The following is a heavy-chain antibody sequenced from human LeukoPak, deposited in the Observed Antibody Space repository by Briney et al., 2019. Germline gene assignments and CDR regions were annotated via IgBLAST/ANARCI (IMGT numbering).Heavy chain of an antibody. J-gene: IGHJ4*02. CDR2: ISWNSGTI. Sequence: GRSLRLSCAASGFTFADYAMHWVRQAPGKGLEWVSGISWNSGTIGYVDSVKGRFTISRDNAKNSLYLQMNSLRAEDTALYYCAKGGSYYYESSGYLDYWGQGMLVTVSS. CDR3: AKGGSYYYESSGYLDY. D-gene: IGHD3-22*01. CDR1: GFTFADYA. V-gene: IGHV3-9*01.